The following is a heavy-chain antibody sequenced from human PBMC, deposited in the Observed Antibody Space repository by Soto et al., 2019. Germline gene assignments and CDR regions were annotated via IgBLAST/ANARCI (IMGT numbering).Heavy chain of an antibody. V-gene: IGHV3-9*01. CDR2: ITRDSGNK. Sequence: PGGSLRLSCAASGFRFDEHAMHWVRQAPGKGLEWVSGITRDSGNKGYADSVKGRFIVSRDNAKNSLYLRMNSLRPDDTALYYCAKDKVGGTYFSGLDYWGQGALVTVSS. CDR1: GFRFDEHA. J-gene: IGHJ4*02. D-gene: IGHD1-26*01. CDR3: AKDKVGGTYFSGLDY.